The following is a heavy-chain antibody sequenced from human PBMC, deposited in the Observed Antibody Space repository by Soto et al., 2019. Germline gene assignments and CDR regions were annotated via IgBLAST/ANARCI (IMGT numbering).Heavy chain of an antibody. Sequence: EVQLLESGGGLVQPGGSLRLSCAASGFTFSSYAMSWVRQAPGKGLEWVSAISGSGGSTYYADSVKGRFTISRDNSMHTLYLQMNSLRADDTAVYYCAKDLVGAPRYYYDSIGYYYFDYCGQGTLVTVSS. CDR1: GFTFSSYA. CDR2: ISGSGGST. V-gene: IGHV3-23*01. D-gene: IGHD3-22*01. J-gene: IGHJ4*02. CDR3: AKDLVGAPRYYYDSIGYYYFDY.